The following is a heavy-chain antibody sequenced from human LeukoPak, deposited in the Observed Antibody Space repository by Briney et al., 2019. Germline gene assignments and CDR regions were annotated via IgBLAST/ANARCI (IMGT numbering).Heavy chain of an antibody. D-gene: IGHD1-1*01. CDR2: IYTSGST. Sequence: PSETLSLTCAVYGGSFSGYYWSWIRQPAGKGLEWIGRIYTSGSTNYNPSLKSRVTISVDTSKNQFSLKLSSVTAADTAVYYCARGAGRHEYYFDYWGQGTLVTVSS. CDR1: GGSFSGYY. CDR3: ARGAGRHEYYFDY. J-gene: IGHJ4*02. V-gene: IGHV4-59*10.